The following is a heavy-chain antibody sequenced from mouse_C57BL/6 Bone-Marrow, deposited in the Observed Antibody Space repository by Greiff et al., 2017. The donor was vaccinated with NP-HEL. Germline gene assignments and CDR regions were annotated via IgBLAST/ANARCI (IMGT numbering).Heavy chain of an antibody. V-gene: IGHV1-61*01. CDR1: GYTFTSYW. Sequence: QVQLQQPGAELVRPGSSVKLSCKASGYTFTSYWMDWVKQRPGQGLEWIGNIYPSDSETHYNQKFKDKATLTVDKSSSTAYMQLSSLTSEDSAVDYCARGGTGTLPFDYWGQGTTLTVSS. CDR2: IYPSDSET. D-gene: IGHD4-1*01. J-gene: IGHJ2*01. CDR3: ARGGTGTLPFDY.